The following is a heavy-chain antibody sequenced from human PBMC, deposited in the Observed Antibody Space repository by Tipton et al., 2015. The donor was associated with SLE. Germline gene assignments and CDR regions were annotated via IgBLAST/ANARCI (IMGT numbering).Heavy chain of an antibody. D-gene: IGHD6-25*01. CDR3: AKDDTAAAYYFDH. J-gene: IGHJ4*02. CDR1: GFTFSSYA. V-gene: IGHV3-23*01. Sequence: SLRLSCAASGFTFSSYAMSWVRQAPGKGLEWVSVISGSGGSTYYADSVKGRFTISRDNSKNTLYLQMNSLRAEDTAVYYCAKDDTAAAYYFDHWGQGTLVTVSS. CDR2: ISGSGGST.